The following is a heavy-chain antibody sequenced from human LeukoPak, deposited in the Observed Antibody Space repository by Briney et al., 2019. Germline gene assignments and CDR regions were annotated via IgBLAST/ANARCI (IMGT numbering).Heavy chain of an antibody. CDR2: INEDGTIK. D-gene: IGHD5-18*01. Sequence: GGTLRLSCADSGFTFSTSWMTWVRQAPGKELEWLGNINEDGTIKNYVDSVKGQFTTSRDNAKNSLFLQMLSLRADDTAVYYCARDSGYNAFDIWGLGTMVTVSS. CDR3: ARDSGYNAFDI. J-gene: IGHJ3*02. V-gene: IGHV3-7*01. CDR1: GFTFSTSW.